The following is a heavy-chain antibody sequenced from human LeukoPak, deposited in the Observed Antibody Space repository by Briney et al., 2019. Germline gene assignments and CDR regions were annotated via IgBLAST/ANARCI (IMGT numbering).Heavy chain of an antibody. CDR3: ARGSFVLRFLEWLLPFDY. V-gene: IGHV3-7*01. D-gene: IGHD3-3*01. J-gene: IGHJ4*02. CDR1: GFTLSSYW. Sequence: GGSLRLSCAASGFTLSSYWMSWVRQAPGKGLEWVANIKQDGSEKYYVDSVKGRFTISRDNAKNSLYLQMNSLRAEDTAVYYCARGSFVLRFLEWLLPFDYWGQGTLVTVSS. CDR2: IKQDGSEK.